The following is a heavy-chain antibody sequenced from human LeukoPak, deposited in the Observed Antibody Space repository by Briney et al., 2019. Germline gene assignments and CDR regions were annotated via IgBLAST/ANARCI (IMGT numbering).Heavy chain of an antibody. D-gene: IGHD3-22*01. CDR1: GFTFSSYA. Sequence: PGGSLRLSCAASGFTFSSYAMHWVRQAPGKGLEWVAVISYDGSNKKYADSVKGRFTISRDNSKNTLYLQMNSLRAEDTAVYYCARWYYYETSGLYYGSFDNWGQGTLVTVSS. CDR2: ISYDGSNK. CDR3: ARWYYYETSGLYYGSFDN. J-gene: IGHJ5*02. V-gene: IGHV3-30*04.